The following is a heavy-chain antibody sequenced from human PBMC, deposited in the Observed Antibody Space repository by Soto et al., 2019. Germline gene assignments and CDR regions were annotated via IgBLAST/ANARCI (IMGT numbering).Heavy chain of an antibody. D-gene: IGHD1-26*01. CDR2: ISYDSTKT. Sequence: GGSLRLSCAASGFTFNSYGMHWVRQGPGNGLEWVAFISYDSTKTYYADSVKGRFTISRDNSNSALYVQMNSLTGEDTAVYYCARTRSAWSEFHYYSLDVWGQGTTVSVTS. J-gene: IGHJ6*02. CDR3: ARTRSAWSEFHYYSLDV. V-gene: IGHV3-30*03. CDR1: GFTFNSYG.